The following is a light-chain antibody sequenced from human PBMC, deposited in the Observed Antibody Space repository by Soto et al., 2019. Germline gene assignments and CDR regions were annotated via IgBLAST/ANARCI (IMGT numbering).Light chain of an antibody. Sequence: QSVLTQPPSVSGAPGQRVTISCTGSSSNIGGGYDVHWYQQLPGTAPKLLIYGNSNRPSGVPDRFSGSKSGTSASLAITGLQDEDEADYYCQSYDSSLYVFGTGTKVTVL. CDR3: QSYDSSLYV. CDR1: SSNIGGGYD. CDR2: GNS. V-gene: IGLV1-40*01. J-gene: IGLJ1*01.